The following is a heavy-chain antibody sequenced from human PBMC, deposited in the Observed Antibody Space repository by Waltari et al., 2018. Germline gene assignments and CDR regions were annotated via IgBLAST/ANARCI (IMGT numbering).Heavy chain of an antibody. Sequence: QVQLQQWGAGLLKPLETLSLTCAGDGGSLGGYYWSCIRQPPGKGLECIGEINHSGITNYTPSLKSRFTISVDTSKNQFSLKLSSVTSADTAVYYCARSRLVGSGWYSLGYWGQGTLVTVSS. J-gene: IGHJ4*02. CDR1: GGSLGGYY. CDR3: ARSRLVGSGWYSLGY. D-gene: IGHD6-19*01. V-gene: IGHV4-34*01. CDR2: INHSGIT.